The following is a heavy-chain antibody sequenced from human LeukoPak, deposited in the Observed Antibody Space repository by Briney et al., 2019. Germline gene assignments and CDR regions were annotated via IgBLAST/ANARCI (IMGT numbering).Heavy chain of an antibody. CDR1: GFTFSNAW. J-gene: IGHJ4*02. Sequence: GGSLRLSCAASGFTFSNAWMSWVRQAPGKGLEWVGRIKSKTDGGTTDYAAPGKGRFTIAREESKNPLYLQMNSLKTEDTAVYYCTTEGSSPDRLYGSGSYYPPGYWGQGTLVTVSS. CDR3: TTEGSSPDRLYGSGSYYPPGY. CDR2: IKSKTDGGTT. D-gene: IGHD3-10*01. V-gene: IGHV3-15*01.